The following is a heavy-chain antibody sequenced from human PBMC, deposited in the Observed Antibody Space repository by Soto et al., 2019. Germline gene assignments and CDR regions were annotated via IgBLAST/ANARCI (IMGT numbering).Heavy chain of an antibody. Sequence: PSETLSLTCIVSGDSVSIGTYYWSWIRQPPGKGLEWIGYIYYRGSTDYNPSLKSRVTISIDTSRNQFSLKLNSVTAADTAVYYCARGLDYVGFDYWGQGTLVTV. CDR3: ARGLDYVGFDY. V-gene: IGHV4-61*01. CDR1: GDSVSIGTYY. CDR2: IYYRGST. D-gene: IGHD4-17*01. J-gene: IGHJ4*02.